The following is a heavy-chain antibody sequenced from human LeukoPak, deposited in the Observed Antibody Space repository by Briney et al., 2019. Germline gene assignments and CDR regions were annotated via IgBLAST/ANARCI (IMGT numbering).Heavy chain of an antibody. CDR2: IYHSGST. V-gene: IGHV4-38-2*02. J-gene: IGHJ4*02. CDR3: ARAAVVTHVDY. CDR1: GYSISSGYY. Sequence: SETLSLTCTVSGYSISSGYYWGWIRQPPGKGLEWIGSIYHSGSTNYNPSLKSRVTISVDTSKNQFSLKLSSVTAADTAVYYCARAAVVTHVDYWGQGTLVTVSS. D-gene: IGHD4-23*01.